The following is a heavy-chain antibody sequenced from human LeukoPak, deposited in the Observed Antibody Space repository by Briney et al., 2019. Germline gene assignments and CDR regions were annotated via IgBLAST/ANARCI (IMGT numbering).Heavy chain of an antibody. J-gene: IGHJ4*02. V-gene: IGHV3-48*04. CDR3: ARDYGGSSPFDY. CDR2: ISRGSRTI. Sequence: PGGSLRLSCAASGFTFSSYWMSWVRQAPGKGLEWVSNISRGSRTIYYSDSVKGRFTISRDNAKNSLYLQMNSLRAEDTAVYYCARDYGGSSPFDYWGQGTLVTVSS. D-gene: IGHD4-23*01. CDR1: GFTFSSYW.